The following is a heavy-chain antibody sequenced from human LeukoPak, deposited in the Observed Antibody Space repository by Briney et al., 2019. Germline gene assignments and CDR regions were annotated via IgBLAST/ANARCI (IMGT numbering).Heavy chain of an antibody. J-gene: IGHJ4*02. D-gene: IGHD3-10*01. Sequence: GGSLRLSCAASGFTFSRHAMSWVRQAPGKGLEWVSSISDTGGRTDYADSVEGRFTISRDNSKNTLYLQMNSLRAEDTADYYCAKDPLPSGTMYFDSWGQGTLVTVSS. CDR2: ISDTGGRT. CDR1: GFTFSRHA. CDR3: AKDPLPSGTMYFDS. V-gene: IGHV3-23*01.